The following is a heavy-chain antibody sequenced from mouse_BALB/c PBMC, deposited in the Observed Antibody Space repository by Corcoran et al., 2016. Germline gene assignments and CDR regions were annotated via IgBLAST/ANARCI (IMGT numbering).Heavy chain of an antibody. D-gene: IGHD4-1*01. Sequence: EVQLQQSGAELVKPGASVKLSCTASGFNITDTYMHWVKQRPEQGLEWIGRIDPANGNTKYDPKFQGKATITADTSSNTAYLQLSSLTSEDTAVYYCANWDWYFDVWGAGTTVTVS. CDR3: ANWDWYFDV. V-gene: IGHV14-3*02. J-gene: IGHJ1*01. CDR2: IDPANGNT. CDR1: GFNITDTY.